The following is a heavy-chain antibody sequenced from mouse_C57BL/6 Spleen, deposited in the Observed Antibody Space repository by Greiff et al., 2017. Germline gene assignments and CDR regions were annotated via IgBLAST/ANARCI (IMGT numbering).Heavy chain of an antibody. V-gene: IGHV1-53*01. CDR3: ARSRGTLGFDY. Sequence: QVQLQQPGTELVKPGASVKLSCKASGYTFTSYWMHRVKQRPGQGLEWIGNINPSNGGTNYNEKFKSKATLTVDKSSSTAYMQLSSLTSEDSAVYYWARSRGTLGFDYWGQGTTLTVSS. D-gene: IGHD3-3*01. CDR2: INPSNGGT. J-gene: IGHJ2*01. CDR1: GYTFTSYW.